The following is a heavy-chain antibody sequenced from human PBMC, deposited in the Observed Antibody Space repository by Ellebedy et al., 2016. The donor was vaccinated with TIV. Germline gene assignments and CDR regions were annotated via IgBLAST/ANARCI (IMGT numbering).Heavy chain of an antibody. V-gene: IGHV3-23*01. Sequence: GESLKISCVASGFTFSGYAISWVRQAPGKGLEWVSGINNGGRTTSYADSVKGRFTISRDNSRSTLYLQMNSLRAEDSAVYYCAKDMVFGDGKWEIDVWGQGTTVTVSS. D-gene: IGHD1-26*01. J-gene: IGHJ6*02. CDR2: INNGGRTT. CDR3: AKDMVFGDGKWEIDV. CDR1: GFTFSGYA.